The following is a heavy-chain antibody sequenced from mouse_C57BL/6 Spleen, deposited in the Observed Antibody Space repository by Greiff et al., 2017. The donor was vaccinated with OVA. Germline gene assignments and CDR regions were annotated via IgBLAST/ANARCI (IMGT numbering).Heavy chain of an antibody. CDR1: GYTFTDYN. V-gene: IGHV1-22*01. CDR3: ARTGTDWYFDV. D-gene: IGHD4-1*01. Sequence: EVKLQESGPELVKPGASVKMSCKASGYTFTDYNMHWVKQSHGKSLEWIGYINPNNGGTSYNQKFKGKATLTVNKSSSTAYMELRSLTSEDSAVYYCARTGTDWYFDVWGTGTTVTVSS. J-gene: IGHJ1*03. CDR2: INPNNGGT.